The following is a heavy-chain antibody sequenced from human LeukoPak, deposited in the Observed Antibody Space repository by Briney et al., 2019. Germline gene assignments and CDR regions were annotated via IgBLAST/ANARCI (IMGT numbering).Heavy chain of an antibody. CDR2: INHSGST. Sequence: SETLSLTCAVYGGSFSGYYWSWIRQPPGKGLEWIGEINHSGSTNYSPSLKSRVTISVDTSKNQFSLKLSSVTAADTAVYYCARGFYGPFDYWGQGTLVTVSS. V-gene: IGHV4-34*01. CDR1: GGSFSGYY. J-gene: IGHJ4*02. D-gene: IGHD2/OR15-2a*01. CDR3: ARGFYGPFDY.